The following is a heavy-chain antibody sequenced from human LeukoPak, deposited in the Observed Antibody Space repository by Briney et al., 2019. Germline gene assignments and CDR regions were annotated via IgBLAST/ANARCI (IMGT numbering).Heavy chain of an antibody. CDR2: ISSTGSYI. CDR1: GFTFSSYS. D-gene: IGHD5-18*01. CDR3: ARYTYGFTYYFDY. J-gene: IGHJ4*02. V-gene: IGHV3-21*01. Sequence: GGSLRLSCAASGFTFSSYSMSWVRQAPGKGLEWVSFISSTGSYIYYADSLKGRFTVSRDNANNSLYLQMSSLRAEDTAVYYCARYTYGFTYYFDYWGQGTLVTVSS.